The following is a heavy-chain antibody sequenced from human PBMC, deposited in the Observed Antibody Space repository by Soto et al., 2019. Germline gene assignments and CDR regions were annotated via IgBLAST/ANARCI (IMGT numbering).Heavy chain of an antibody. Sequence: EVQLVESGGGLVQPGGSLRLSCAASGFTFSNYAMHWVRQAPGKGLEYVAAISSDGGDTYYANSVKGRFTISRDNSNITLYLQMGTRGAEDMAVYYCARDQLSISGGGGKHFDCGAQGTLVTVSS. D-gene: IGHD3-16*01. CDR2: ISSDGGDT. V-gene: IGHV3-64*01. J-gene: IGHJ4*02. CDR3: ARDQLSISGGGGKHFDC. CDR1: GFTFSNYA.